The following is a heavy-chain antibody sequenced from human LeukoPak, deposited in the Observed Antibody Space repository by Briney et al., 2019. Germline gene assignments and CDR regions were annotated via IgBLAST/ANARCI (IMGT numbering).Heavy chain of an antibody. V-gene: IGHV1-69*04. D-gene: IGHD4-11*01. CDR1: GGTFSSYA. CDR3: ARAYSNYAHYYFDY. Sequence: SVKVSCKASGGTFSSYAISWVRQAPGQGLEWMGRVIPILGIANYAQKFQGRVTITADKSTSTAYMELSSLRSEDTAVYYCARAYSNYAHYYFDYWGQGTLVTVSS. J-gene: IGHJ4*02. CDR2: VIPILGIA.